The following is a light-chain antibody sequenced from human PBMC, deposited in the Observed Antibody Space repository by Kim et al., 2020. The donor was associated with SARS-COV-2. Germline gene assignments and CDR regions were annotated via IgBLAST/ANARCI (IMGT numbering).Light chain of an antibody. CDR3: QTWDSSTGV. Sequence: VPTGQTATITSSGDELGDKYVYWYQKKPGQSPVLVMYQNDKRPSGIPERFSGSNSGNTATLTISETPALDEADYYCQTWDSSTGVFGGGTQLTVL. CDR1: ELGDKY. J-gene: IGLJ3*02. V-gene: IGLV3-1*01. CDR2: QND.